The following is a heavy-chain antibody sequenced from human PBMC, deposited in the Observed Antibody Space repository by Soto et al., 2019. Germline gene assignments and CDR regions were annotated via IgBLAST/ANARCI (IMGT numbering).Heavy chain of an antibody. CDR3: ARGKGWEPYYFDY. J-gene: IGHJ4*02. CDR2: INHSGST. CDR1: GGSFSGYY. V-gene: IGHV4-34*01. Sequence: SETLSLTCAVYGGSFSGYYWSWIRQPPGKGLEWIGEINHSGSTNYNPSLKSRVTISLDTSKNQFSLKLSSVTAADTAVYYCARGKGWEPYYFDYWGQGTLVTVSS. D-gene: IGHD6-19*01.